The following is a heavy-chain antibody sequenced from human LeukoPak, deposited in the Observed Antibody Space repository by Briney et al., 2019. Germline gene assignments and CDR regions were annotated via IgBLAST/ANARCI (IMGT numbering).Heavy chain of an antibody. CDR3: ARDPLRGVNDWFDP. J-gene: IGHJ5*02. V-gene: IGHV3-74*01. D-gene: IGHD3-10*01. Sequence: PGGSLRLSWAATGCTFSNYWMHWLRQAPGKWLVWVSRINSAGSDTNYADSVRGRFTISRDNAKNTLYLQMNSLRTEDTAVYYCARDPLRGVNDWFDPWGQGTLVTVSS. CDR2: INSAGSDT. CDR1: GCTFSNYW.